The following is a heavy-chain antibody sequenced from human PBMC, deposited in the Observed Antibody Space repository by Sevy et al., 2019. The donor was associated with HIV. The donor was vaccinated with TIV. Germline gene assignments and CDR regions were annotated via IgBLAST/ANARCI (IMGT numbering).Heavy chain of an antibody. J-gene: IGHJ6*02. D-gene: IGHD3-3*01. CDR2: ISPSGGST. V-gene: IGHV1-46*01. CDR3: ARGGYYDFWSGRNYYYYGMDV. CDR1: GYTFTSYY. Sequence: ASVKVSCKASGYTFTSYYMHWVRQAPGQGLEWMGIISPSGGSTSYAQKFQGRVTMTRDTSTSTVYMELSSLRSEDTAVYYCARGGYYDFWSGRNYYYYGMDVWGQGTTVTVSS.